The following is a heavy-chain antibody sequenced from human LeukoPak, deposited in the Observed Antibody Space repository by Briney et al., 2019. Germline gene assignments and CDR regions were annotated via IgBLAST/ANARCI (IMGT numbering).Heavy chain of an antibody. CDR2: ISYDGTNK. CDR1: GFTFSSYA. J-gene: IGHJ6*02. CDR3: ARLWFDYYYGMDV. D-gene: IGHD3-10*01. Sequence: PGGSLRLSCAASGFTFSSYAMHWVRQAPGKGLEWVAVISYDGTNKYYADSVKGRFTISRDKSENTVYLQMNSLRAEDTAVYYCARLWFDYYYGMDVWGQGTTVTVSS. V-gene: IGHV3-30*14.